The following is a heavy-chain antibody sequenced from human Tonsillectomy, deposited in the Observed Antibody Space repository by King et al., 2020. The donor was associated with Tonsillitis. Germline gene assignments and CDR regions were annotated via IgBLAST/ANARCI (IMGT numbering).Heavy chain of an antibody. V-gene: IGHV3-33*08. D-gene: IGHD5-12*01. Sequence: VQLVESGGGVVQPGRSLRLSCAASGFTFSDDGMHWVRQAPGKGLEWVAVLWYDGGNKYYADSVKGRFTISRDISKNTLYLQMNSLRAEDTAVYYCARDLSGSADYWGQGTLVTVSS. CDR3: ARDLSGSADY. J-gene: IGHJ4*02. CDR1: GFTFSDDG. CDR2: LWYDGGNK.